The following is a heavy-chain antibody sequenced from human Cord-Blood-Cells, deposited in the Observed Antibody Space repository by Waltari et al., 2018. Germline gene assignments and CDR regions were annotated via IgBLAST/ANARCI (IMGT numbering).Heavy chain of an antibody. CDR3: ARGLEGYFDWLYNWFDP. J-gene: IGHJ5*02. D-gene: IGHD3-9*01. CDR2: IIPILGIA. V-gene: IGHV1-69*09. Sequence: QVQLVQSGAEVKKPGSSVKVSCKASGGTFSSYAIRWVRQAPGQGLEWMGRIIPILGIANYAQKFQGRVTITADKSTSTAYMELSSLRSEDTAVYYCARGLEGYFDWLYNWFDPWGQGTLVTVSS. CDR1: GGTFSSYA.